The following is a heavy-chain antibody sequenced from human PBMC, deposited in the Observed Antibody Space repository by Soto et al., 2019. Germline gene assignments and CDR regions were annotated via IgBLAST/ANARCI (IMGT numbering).Heavy chain of an antibody. D-gene: IGHD3-10*01. CDR1: GGSFSGYY. CDR2: VNHSGST. J-gene: IGHJ5*02. V-gene: IGHV4-34*01. CDR3: ARSYGSGSFYNRRWFDP. Sequence: SETLSLTCAVYGGSFSGYYWSGFRQPPGKGLEWIWEVNHSGSTNYNPYIESRVTISVDMSKNQLSLKLSSVTAADTAMYYCARSYGSGSFYNRRWFDPWGQG.